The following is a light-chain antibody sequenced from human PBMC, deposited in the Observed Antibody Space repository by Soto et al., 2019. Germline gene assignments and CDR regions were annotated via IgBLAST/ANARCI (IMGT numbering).Light chain of an antibody. J-gene: IGKJ5*01. Sequence: ELVLTQSPGTLSLSPGESAALSCRASQPVSSNFLAWYQQKPGQAPRLLIYGVSSRASGIPDRFFGGGSGTDFTLTINRLEPEDFAVYYCQQYANSPITFGQWTRLEIK. V-gene: IGKV3-20*01. CDR3: QQYANSPIT. CDR2: GVS. CDR1: QPVSSNF.